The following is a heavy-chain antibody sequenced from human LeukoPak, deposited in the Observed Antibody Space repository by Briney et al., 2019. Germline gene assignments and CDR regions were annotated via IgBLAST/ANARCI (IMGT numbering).Heavy chain of an antibody. D-gene: IGHD2-15*01. Sequence: TGGSLRLSCAASGFTFSSYAMSWVRQAPGKGLVWVSRINTDGSSTSYADSVKGRFTISRGNAQNTLYLQMNSLRAEDTAVYYCATHPWGVVVVAATAYWGQGTLVTVSS. CDR3: ATHPWGVVVVAATAY. CDR2: INTDGSST. J-gene: IGHJ4*02. V-gene: IGHV3-74*01. CDR1: GFTFSSYA.